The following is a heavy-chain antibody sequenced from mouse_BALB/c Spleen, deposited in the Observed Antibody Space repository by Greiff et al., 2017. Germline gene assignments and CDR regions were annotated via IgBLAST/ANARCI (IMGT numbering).Heavy chain of an antibody. Sequence: QVQLQQPGAELVKPGASVKLSCKASGYTFTSYWMHWVKQRPGQGLEWIGEIDPSDSYTNYNQKFKGKATLTVDKSSSTAYMQLSSLTSEDSAVYYCARGAGTDYWGQGTTLTVSS. J-gene: IGHJ2*01. CDR2: IDPSDSYT. V-gene: IGHV1-69*02. D-gene: IGHD4-1*01. CDR3: ARGAGTDY. CDR1: GYTFTSYW.